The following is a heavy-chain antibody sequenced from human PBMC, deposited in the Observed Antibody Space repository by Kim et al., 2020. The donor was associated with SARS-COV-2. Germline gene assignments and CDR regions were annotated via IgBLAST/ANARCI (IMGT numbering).Heavy chain of an antibody. CDR2: IYYSGST. V-gene: IGHV4-39*01. J-gene: IGHJ6*02. CDR3: ASRPGDYYYYYGMDV. CDR1: GGSISSSSYY. Sequence: SETLSLTCTVSGGSISSSSYYWGWIRQPPGKGLEWIGSIYYSGSTYYNPSLKSRVTISVDTSKNQFSLKLSSVTAADTAVYYCASRPGDYYYYYGMDVWGQGTTVTVSS.